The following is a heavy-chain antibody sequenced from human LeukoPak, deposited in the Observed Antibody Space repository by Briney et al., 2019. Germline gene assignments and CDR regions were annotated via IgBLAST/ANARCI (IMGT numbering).Heavy chain of an antibody. J-gene: IGHJ3*02. CDR1: GFTFSDYY. D-gene: IGHD6-13*01. CDR3: ARRISSSWYNYAFDI. Sequence: GSLRLSCAASGFTFSDYYMSWIRQAPGKGLEWVSYISSGGSTIYYANPVKVRFTISRDNAKNSLYLQMNSLRAEDTAVYYCARRISSSWYNYAFDIWGQGTMVTVSS. V-gene: IGHV3-11*04. CDR2: ISSGGSTI.